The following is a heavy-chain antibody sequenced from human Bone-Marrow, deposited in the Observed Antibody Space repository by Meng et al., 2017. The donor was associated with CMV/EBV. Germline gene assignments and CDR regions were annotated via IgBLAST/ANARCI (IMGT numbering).Heavy chain of an antibody. CDR3: ARSIAVAGTSDDY. J-gene: IGHJ4*02. CDR2: ISSSGSTI. D-gene: IGHD6-19*01. V-gene: IGHV3-11*01. CDR1: GFTFSDYY. Sequence: GESLKISCAASGFTFSDYYLSWIRQAPGKGLEWVSYISSSGSTIYYAESVKGRFTISRDNAKNSLYLQMNSLRAEDTAVYYCARSIAVAGTSDDYWGQGTLVTVSS.